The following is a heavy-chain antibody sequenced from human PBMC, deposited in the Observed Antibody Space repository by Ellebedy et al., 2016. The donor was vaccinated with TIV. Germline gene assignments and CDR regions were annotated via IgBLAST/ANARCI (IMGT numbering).Heavy chain of an antibody. CDR2: MNPDSGNS. V-gene: IGHV1-8*01. CDR3: ARGRRGARGDY. D-gene: IGHD1-26*01. Sequence: AASVKVSCKASGYTFTNYDITWVRQATGQGLEWMGWMNPDSGNSGYAQKFQGRVTMTRNTSISTAYMDLSSLRSEDTAVYYCARGRRGARGDYWGQGTLVLVSS. CDR1: GYTFTNYD. J-gene: IGHJ4*02.